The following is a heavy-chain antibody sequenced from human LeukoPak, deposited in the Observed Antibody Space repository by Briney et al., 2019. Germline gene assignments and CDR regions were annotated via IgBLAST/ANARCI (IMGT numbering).Heavy chain of an antibody. D-gene: IGHD6-19*01. CDR1: GFTFSNAG. J-gene: IGHJ3*02. Sequence: GGSLRLSCAASGFTFSNAGMNWVRQAPGKGLEWVAFIRYDASIKYYADSVKGRFTISSDNSETTMYLQMNSLIAHDTAVHYLAKDGGSKAVADVGAFDIWGEGKMGTASS. V-gene: IGHV3-30*02. CDR2: IRYDASIK. CDR3: AKDGGSKAVADVGAFDI.